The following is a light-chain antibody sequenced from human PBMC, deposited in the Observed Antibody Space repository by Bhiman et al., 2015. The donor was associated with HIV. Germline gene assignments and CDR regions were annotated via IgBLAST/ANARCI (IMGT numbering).Light chain of an antibody. CDR2: EDT. J-gene: IGLJ2*01. CDR3: QSYDVSVHVV. CDR1: SGSIASNY. V-gene: IGLV6-57*01. Sequence: NFMLTQPHSVSESPGKTVTISCTGSSGSIASNYVQWYQQRPGSSPTLVIYEDTLRPIGVPDRFSGFVDTSSNSASLTISGLTTEDEADYYCQSYDVSVHVVFGGGTKLTVL.